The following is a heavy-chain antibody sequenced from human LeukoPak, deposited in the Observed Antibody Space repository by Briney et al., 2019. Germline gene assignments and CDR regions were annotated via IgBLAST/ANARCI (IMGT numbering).Heavy chain of an antibody. CDR1: GGSISSYY. J-gene: IGHJ4*02. CDR3: ARSTAVAGCDY. V-gene: IGHV4-59*01. CDR2: IYGSGST. Sequence: SETLSLTCTVSGGSISSYYWNWIRQPPGKGLEWIGHIYGSGSTNYNPSLKSRVTLSVDTSKNQFSLKLSSVTAADTAVYYCARSTAVAGCDYCGQGTLVTVSS. D-gene: IGHD6-19*01.